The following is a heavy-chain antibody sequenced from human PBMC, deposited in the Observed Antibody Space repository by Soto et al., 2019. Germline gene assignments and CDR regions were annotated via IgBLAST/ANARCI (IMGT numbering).Heavy chain of an antibody. V-gene: IGHV3-11*01. J-gene: IGHJ4*02. CDR1: GFTFSDYY. Sequence: QVQLVESGGGLVKPGGSLRLTCAASGFTFSDYYMSWIRQAPGKGLEWVSYISNSGSTINYADSVRGRFSISRDNAKYSLWLQMNSLRAEDTAVYYCARVPYDTSGYGYFDYWGQGTLVTVSS. CDR2: ISNSGSTI. CDR3: ARVPYDTSGYGYFDY. D-gene: IGHD3-22*01.